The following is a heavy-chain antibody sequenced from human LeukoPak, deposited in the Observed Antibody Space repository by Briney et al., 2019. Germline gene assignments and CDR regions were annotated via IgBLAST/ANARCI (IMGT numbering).Heavy chain of an antibody. J-gene: IGHJ6*02. CDR2: IYYSGST. Sequence: SGTLSLTCAVSGGSISSSNWWSWVRQPPGKGLEWIGSIYYSGSTYYNPSLKSRVTISVDTSKNQFSLKLSSVTAADTAVYYCASPRGYYGMDVWGQGTTVTVSS. CDR3: ASPRGYYGMDV. CDR1: GGSISSSNW. D-gene: IGHD3-16*01. V-gene: IGHV4-4*02.